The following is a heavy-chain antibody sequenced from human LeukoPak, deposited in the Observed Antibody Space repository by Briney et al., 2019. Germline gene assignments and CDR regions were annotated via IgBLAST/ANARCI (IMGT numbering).Heavy chain of an antibody. J-gene: IGHJ3*01. CDR2: IYHTGST. D-gene: IGHD4-17*01. CDR3: ARVGYPTQRRVLSAVTIPTAGAFDV. Sequence: SETLSLTCAVYGGPFSTYYWSWIRQPPGKGLEWIGDIYHTGSTTYSPSLKSRVTISVDTSKKQFSVSLNSVTAADTAFYFCARVGYPTQRRVLSAVTIPTAGAFDVWGQGTLVTVS. V-gene: IGHV4-34*01. CDR1: GGPFSTYY.